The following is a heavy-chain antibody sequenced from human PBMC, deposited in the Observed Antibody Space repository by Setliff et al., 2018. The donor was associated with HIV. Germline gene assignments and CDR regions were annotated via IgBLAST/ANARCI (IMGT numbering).Heavy chain of an antibody. CDR3: AVLTHYYGSGSSGPTDYYYYMDV. D-gene: IGHD3-10*01. J-gene: IGHJ6*03. Sequence: SETLSLTCAVSGYSISSGYYWGWIRQPPGKGLEWIGSIYHSGRTYYNPSLKSRVTISVDTSKNQFSLKLSSVTAADTAVYYCAVLTHYYGSGSSGPTDYYYYMDVWGKGTTVTVSS. V-gene: IGHV4-38-2*01. CDR2: IYHSGRT. CDR1: GYSISSGYY.